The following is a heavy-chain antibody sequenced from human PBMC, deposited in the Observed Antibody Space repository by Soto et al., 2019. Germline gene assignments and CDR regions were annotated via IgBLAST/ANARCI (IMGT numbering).Heavy chain of an antibody. V-gene: IGHV1-69*04. CDR2: IIPILGIA. CDR1: GGTFSSYT. J-gene: IGHJ4*02. D-gene: IGHD2-2*01. CDR3: ARDVVEVPAVESYIPHFAY. Sequence: SVKVSCKASGGTFSSYTISWVRQAPGQGLEWMGRIIPILGIANYAQKFQGRVTITADKSTSTAYMELSSLRSEDTAVYYCARDVVEVPAVESYIPHFAYWGQDTLVTVYS.